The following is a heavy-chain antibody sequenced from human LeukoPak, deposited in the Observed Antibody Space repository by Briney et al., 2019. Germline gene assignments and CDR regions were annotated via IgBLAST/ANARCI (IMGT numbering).Heavy chain of an antibody. CDR3: ARGRGGD. CDR2: ISSDGIT. J-gene: IGHJ4*02. CDR1: GVTVNSYF. D-gene: IGHD2-15*01. Sequence: GGSLRLSCAASGVTVNSYFMGWVRQAPGKGLEWVSLISSDGITYYADSVKGRFTISRDNSKNTLYLQMNSLRAEDTAFYCCARGRGGDWGQGALVTVSS. V-gene: IGHV3-53*01.